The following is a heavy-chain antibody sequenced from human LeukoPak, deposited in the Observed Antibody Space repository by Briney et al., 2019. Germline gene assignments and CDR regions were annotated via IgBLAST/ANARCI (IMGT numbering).Heavy chain of an antibody. CDR1: GYTFTDYY. D-gene: IGHD4-17*01. J-gene: IGHJ3*01. CDR3: ARERNYGDYGNAFDV. V-gene: IGHV1-2*02. Sequence: ASVKVSCKASGYTFTDYYIHWMRQAPGQGLEWMGWINPKRGVTTYAQKFQGRVTMTRDTSVTTAYMELTRLRSDDTTIYYCARERNYGDYGNAFDVWGQGTKVTVSS. CDR2: INPKRGVT.